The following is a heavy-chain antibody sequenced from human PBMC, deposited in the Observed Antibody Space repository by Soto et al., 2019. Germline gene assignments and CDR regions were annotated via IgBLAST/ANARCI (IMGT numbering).Heavy chain of an antibody. V-gene: IGHV1-69*02. D-gene: IGHD3-10*01. Sequence: QVHLVQSGAGVKRPGSSVKVSCKASGDTFAFYSINWVRQAPGLGLEWMGRINPILSMSNYAQRFQGRVTMTADKSTSTAYMVPNSLRSEATAMYYCATSFGSGYRAFDYWGQGALVTVSS. CDR2: INPILSMS. CDR1: GDTFAFYS. J-gene: IGHJ4*02. CDR3: ATSFGSGYRAFDY.